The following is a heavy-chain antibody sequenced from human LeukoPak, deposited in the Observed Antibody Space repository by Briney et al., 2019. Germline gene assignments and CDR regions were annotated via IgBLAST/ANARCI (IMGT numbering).Heavy chain of an antibody. CDR1: GYTFTSYG. D-gene: IGHD6-19*01. CDR3: ASSVAGTRWFDP. V-gene: IGHV1-8*02. J-gene: IGHJ5*02. CDR2: MNPNSGNT. Sequence: ASVKVSCKASGYTFTSYGISWLRQAPGQGLEWMGWMNPNSGNTGYAQKFQGRVTMTRNTSISTAYMELSSLRSEDTAVYYCASSVAGTRWFDPWGQGTLVTVSS.